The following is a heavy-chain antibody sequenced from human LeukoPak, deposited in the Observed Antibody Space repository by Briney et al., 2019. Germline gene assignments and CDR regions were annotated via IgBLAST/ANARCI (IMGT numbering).Heavy chain of an antibody. CDR2: IYYSGST. D-gene: IGHD3-3*01. Sequence: PSETLSLTCTVSGGSISSYYWSWIRQPPGKGLEWIGYIYYSGSTNYNPSLKSRVTISVDTSKNQFSLKLSSVTAADTAVYYCARDGRHYDFWSGYYTGNGNDAFDIWGQGTMDTVSS. V-gene: IGHV4-59*01. J-gene: IGHJ3*02. CDR3: ARDGRHYDFWSGYYTGNGNDAFDI. CDR1: GGSISSYY.